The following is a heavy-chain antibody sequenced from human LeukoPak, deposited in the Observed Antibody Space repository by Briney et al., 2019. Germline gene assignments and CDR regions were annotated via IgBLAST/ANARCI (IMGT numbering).Heavy chain of an antibody. CDR2: IYHSGST. V-gene: IGHV4-4*02. J-gene: IGHJ4*02. D-gene: IGHD1-14*01. CDR1: GGSISSSNW. CDR3: AKVNHPSHFDY. Sequence: SETLSLTCAVSGGSISSSNWWSWVRQPPGKGLEWIGEIYHSGSTYYNPSLKSRVTISVDTSKNQFSLKLSSVTAADTAVYYCAKVNHPSHFDYWGQGTLVTVSS.